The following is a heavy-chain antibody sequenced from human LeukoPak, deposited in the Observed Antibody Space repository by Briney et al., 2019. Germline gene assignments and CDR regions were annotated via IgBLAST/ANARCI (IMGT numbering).Heavy chain of an antibody. J-gene: IGHJ4*02. V-gene: IGHV1-2*06. CDR2: INPNSGGT. CDR3: ASLAFDYYDSSGYEL. CDR1: GYTFTGYY. D-gene: IGHD3-22*01. Sequence: ASVKVSCKASGYTFTGYYMHWVRQAPGQGLEWMGRINPNSGGTNYAQKFQGRVTMTRDTSISTAYMELSRLRSDDTAVYYCASLAFDYYDSSGYELGGQGTLVTVSS.